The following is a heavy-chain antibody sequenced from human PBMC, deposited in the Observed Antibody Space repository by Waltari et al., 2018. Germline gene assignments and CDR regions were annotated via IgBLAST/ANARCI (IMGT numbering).Heavy chain of an antibody. CDR2: INHSGST. D-gene: IGHD3-16*01. CDR1: GGSFSCYY. V-gene: IGHV4-34*01. J-gene: IGHJ4*02. CDR3: ARGDDYVWGSYSLTTLYFDY. Sequence: QVQLQQWGAGLLKPSATLSLTCAVYGGSFSCYYWCWLRPPPWKGLEWLGEINHSGSTNYNPSLKSRVTISVDTSKNQFSLKLSSVTAADTAVYYCARGDDYVWGSYSLTTLYFDYWGQGTLVTVSS.